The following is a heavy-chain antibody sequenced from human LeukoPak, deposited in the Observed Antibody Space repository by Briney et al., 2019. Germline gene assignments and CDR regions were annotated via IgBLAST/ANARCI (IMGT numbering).Heavy chain of an antibody. J-gene: IGHJ4*01. CDR1: GFTFASYA. D-gene: IGHD6-13*01. CDR2: ISYDGSDK. V-gene: IGHV3-30-3*01. CDR3: ASGNDYSIRGRVK. Sequence: GRSLRLSCTASGFTFASYAMHWVRQAPGKGLEWVATISYDGSDKNYADSVKGRFTISRDNPKNTLYLQMNSLRTEDTAMFYCASGNDYSIRGRVKWGHGTLVTVSS.